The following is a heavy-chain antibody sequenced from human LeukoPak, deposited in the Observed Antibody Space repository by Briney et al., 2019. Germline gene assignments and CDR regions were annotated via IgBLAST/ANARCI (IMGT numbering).Heavy chain of an antibody. Sequence: SETLSLTCTISGGSISSYHWTWIRQPPGKGLEWIAYINDSGSANYNPSLKSRVTISVDTSNKKFSLKLTSVTAADTAVYYCARAGVTCGGDCYSAFDIWGQGTTVTVSS. J-gene: IGHJ3*02. V-gene: IGHV4-59*01. CDR2: INDSGSA. D-gene: IGHD2-21*02. CDR3: ARAGVTCGGDCYSAFDI. CDR1: GGSISSYH.